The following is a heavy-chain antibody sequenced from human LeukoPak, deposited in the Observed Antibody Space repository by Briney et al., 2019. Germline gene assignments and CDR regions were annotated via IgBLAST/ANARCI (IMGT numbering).Heavy chain of an antibody. J-gene: IGHJ5*02. CDR3: ARLVRDTAMVVWFDP. Sequence: GESLKISCQDSGYSFAIYWIGWVRQMPGKGLEWMGIIYPGDSDTRYSPSFQGQVTISADKSISTAYLQWSSLKASDTAMYYCARLVRDTAMVVWFDPWGQGTLVTVSS. D-gene: IGHD5-18*01. V-gene: IGHV5-51*01. CDR2: IYPGDSDT. CDR1: GYSFAIYW.